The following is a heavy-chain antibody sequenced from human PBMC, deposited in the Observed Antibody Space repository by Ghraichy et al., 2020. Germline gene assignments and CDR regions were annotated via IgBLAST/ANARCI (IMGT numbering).Heavy chain of an antibody. CDR2: ISASGGNT. CDR3: AKALSGVPHYFDF. V-gene: IGHV3-23*01. D-gene: IGHD3-3*01. J-gene: IGHJ4*02. Sequence: GESLNISCAASGFSFASYAMTWVRQAPGKGLEWVSAISASGGNTYYADSVKARFTIARDNSKNTLSLQMKSLRAEDTAVFYCAKALSGVPHYFDFWGQGTLVTVSS. CDR1: GFSFASYA.